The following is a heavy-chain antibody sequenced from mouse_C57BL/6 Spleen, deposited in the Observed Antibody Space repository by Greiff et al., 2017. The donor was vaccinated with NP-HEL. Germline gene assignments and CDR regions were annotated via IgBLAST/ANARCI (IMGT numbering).Heavy chain of an antibody. CDR1: GFTFSDYG. CDR2: ISSGSSTI. CDR3: ASSSYGNYVLYFDY. V-gene: IGHV5-17*01. J-gene: IGHJ2*01. D-gene: IGHD2-10*01. Sequence: EVQRVESGGGLVKPGGSLKLSCAASGFTFSDYGMHWVRQAPEKGLEWVAYISSGSSTIYYADTVKGRFTISRDNAKNTLFLQMTSLRSEDTAMYYCASSSYGNYVLYFDYWGQGTTLTVSS.